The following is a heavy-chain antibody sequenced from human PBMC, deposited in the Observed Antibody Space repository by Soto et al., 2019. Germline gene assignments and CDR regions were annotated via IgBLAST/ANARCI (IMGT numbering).Heavy chain of an antibody. V-gene: IGHV3-9*01. J-gene: IGHJ4*02. CDR3: AKVRRIAAVAGSFDY. CDR1: GFTFDDYA. Sequence: PGGSLRLSCAASGFTFDDYAMHWVRQAPGKGLEWVSGISWNSGSIGYADSVKGRFTISRDNAKNSLYLQMNSLRAEDTALYYCAKVRRIAAVAGSFDYWGQGTLVTVS. CDR2: ISWNSGSI. D-gene: IGHD6-19*01.